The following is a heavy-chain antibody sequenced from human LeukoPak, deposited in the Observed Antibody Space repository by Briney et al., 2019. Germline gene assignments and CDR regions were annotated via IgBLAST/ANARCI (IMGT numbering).Heavy chain of an antibody. CDR2: IYYSGST. CDR1: GGSISSGGYY. J-gene: IGHJ4*02. Sequence: SETLSLTCTVSGGSISSGGYYWSWIRQHPGKGLEWIGYIYYSGSTYYNPSLKSRVTISVDTSKNQFSLKLSSVTAADTAVYYCARSLRLAIDYWGQGTLVTVSS. V-gene: IGHV4-31*03. D-gene: IGHD3-9*01. CDR3: ARSLRLAIDY.